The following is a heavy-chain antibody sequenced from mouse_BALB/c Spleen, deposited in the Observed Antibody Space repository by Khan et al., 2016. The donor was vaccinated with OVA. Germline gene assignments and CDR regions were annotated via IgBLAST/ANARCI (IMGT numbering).Heavy chain of an antibody. CDR2: IWGGGGT. CDR1: GFSLSRYN. J-gene: IGHJ4*01. Sequence: VQLVESGPGLVAPSQSLSITCTVSGFSLSRYNIHWVRQPPGKGLEWLGMIWGGGGTDYNSTLKSRLSISKDNSKNQVFLKMNSLQTDDSAMYYCVRAYYRYDGYYAMDYWGQGTSVTVSS. D-gene: IGHD2-14*01. V-gene: IGHV2-6-4*01. CDR3: VRAYYRYDGYYAMDY.